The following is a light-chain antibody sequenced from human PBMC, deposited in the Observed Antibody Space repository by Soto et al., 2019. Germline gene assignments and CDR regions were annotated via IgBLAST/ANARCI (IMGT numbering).Light chain of an antibody. J-gene: IGLJ7*01. V-gene: IGLV2-8*01. CDR2: EVN. Sequence: QSALTQPPSASGSPGQSVTISCTGTGSDVGGYNYVSWYQQHPGKAPQLMIYEVNKRPSGVPDRFSGSKSGNTASLTVSGLQAEDEAVYYCSSYAGRKYAVFGGGTQLTVL. CDR1: GSDVGGYNY. CDR3: SSYAGRKYAV.